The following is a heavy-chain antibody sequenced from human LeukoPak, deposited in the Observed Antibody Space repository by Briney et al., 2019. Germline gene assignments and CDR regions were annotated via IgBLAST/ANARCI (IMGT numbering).Heavy chain of an antibody. J-gene: IGHJ4*02. D-gene: IGHD3-10*01. Sequence: ASVNVSCTASGYTFTGYYMHWVRHAPGQGLEWIGWINPNSGGTNYAQKFQGRVTMTRDTSISTAYMELSRLRSDDTAVYYCARDYGSGSYWVDFDYWGQGTLVTVSS. CDR2: INPNSGGT. CDR1: GYTFTGYY. CDR3: ARDYGSGSYWVDFDY. V-gene: IGHV1-2*02.